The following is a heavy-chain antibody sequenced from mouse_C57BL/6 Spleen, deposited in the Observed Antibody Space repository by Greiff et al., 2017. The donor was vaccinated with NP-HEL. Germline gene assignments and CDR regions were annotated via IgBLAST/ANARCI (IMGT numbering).Heavy chain of an antibody. CDR3: ARVEGNYDYFDY. J-gene: IGHJ2*01. Sequence: VQLQQPGAELVRPGSSVKLSCKASGYTFTSYWMHWVKQRPIQGLEWIGNIDPSDSETHYNQKFKDKATLTVDKSSSTAYMKLSSLTSEDSAVYYCARVEGNYDYFDYWGQGTTLTVSS. V-gene: IGHV1-52*01. D-gene: IGHD2-1*01. CDR2: IDPSDSET. CDR1: GYTFTSYW.